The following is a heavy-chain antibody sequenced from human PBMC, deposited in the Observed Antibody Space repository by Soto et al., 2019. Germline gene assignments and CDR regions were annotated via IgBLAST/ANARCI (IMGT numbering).Heavy chain of an antibody. Sequence: ASVKVSCKASGYSFTVYYMHWVRQAPGQGLEWMGWINPNSGGTNYAQKFQGRVTMTRDTSISTAYMELSRLRSDDTAVYYCAATYYYDSSGYYGLDYWGQGTLVTVSS. CDR1: GYSFTVYY. CDR3: AATYYYDSSGYYGLDY. V-gene: IGHV1-2*02. CDR2: INPNSGGT. D-gene: IGHD3-22*01. J-gene: IGHJ4*02.